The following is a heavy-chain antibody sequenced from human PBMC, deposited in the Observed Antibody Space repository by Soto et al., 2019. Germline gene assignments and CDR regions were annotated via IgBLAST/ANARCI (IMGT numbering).Heavy chain of an antibody. V-gene: IGHV1-18*04. Sequence: KVSCKASGYTFTSYGISWVRQAPGQGLEWMGWISAYNGNTKYAQKLQGRVTMTTDTSTSTAYMELRSLKSDDTAVYYCARTEYSSSSRASDFWGQGTLVTVSS. CDR2: ISAYNGNT. J-gene: IGHJ4*02. D-gene: IGHD6-6*01. CDR1: GYTFTSYG. CDR3: ARTEYSSSSRASDF.